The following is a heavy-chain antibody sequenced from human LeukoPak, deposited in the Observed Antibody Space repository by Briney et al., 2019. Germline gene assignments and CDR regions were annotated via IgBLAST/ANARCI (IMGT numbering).Heavy chain of an antibody. V-gene: IGHV3-23*01. D-gene: IGHD3-10*01. CDR3: ANDARAGAGPRATYFDY. J-gene: IGHJ4*02. Sequence: GGSLRLSCAAAGFTFSSYARSWVHQAAGKLLWLVAAISIIGGSTYYADSVKGRLTISRDNSKDTLYLQMNRLRAQNTAVSYGANDARAGAGPRATYFDYWGQGTLVTVSS. CDR1: GFTFSSYA. CDR2: ISIIGGST.